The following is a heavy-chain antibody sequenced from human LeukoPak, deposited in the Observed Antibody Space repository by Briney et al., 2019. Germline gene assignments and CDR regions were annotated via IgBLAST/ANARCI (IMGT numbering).Heavy chain of an antibody. J-gene: IGHJ4*02. D-gene: IGHD4-17*01. CDR2: IRSKANSYAT. CDR3: TRLGFYGDYEYFDY. Sequence: PGGPLRLSCAASGFTFSGSAMHWVRQASGKGLEWVGRIRSKANSYATAYAASVKGRFTISRDDSKNTAYLQMNSLKTEDTAVYYCTRLGFYGDYEYFDYWGQGTLVTVSS. V-gene: IGHV3-73*01. CDR1: GFTFSGSA.